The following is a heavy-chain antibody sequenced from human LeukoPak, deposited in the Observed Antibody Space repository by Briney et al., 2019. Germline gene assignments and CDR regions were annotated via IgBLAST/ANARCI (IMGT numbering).Heavy chain of an antibody. Sequence: GGSLRLSCAASGFTFSSYAMSWVRQAPGKGLEWIAYITNSGDTKHYADSVKGRFIISRDNAKNSLYLQTDSLRADDTAVYYCARGAGPLFDPWGQGTLVTVSS. CDR1: GFTFSSYA. V-gene: IGHV3-48*04. J-gene: IGHJ5*02. CDR3: ARGAGPLFDP. CDR2: ITNSGDTK.